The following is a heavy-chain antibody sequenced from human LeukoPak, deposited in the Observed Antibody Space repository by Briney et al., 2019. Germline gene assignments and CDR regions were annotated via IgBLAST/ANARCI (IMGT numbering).Heavy chain of an antibody. J-gene: IGHJ4*02. Sequence: GGSLRLSCAASGFTVSSNYMSWVRQAPGKGLEWVSAIYSGGSTYYADSVKGRFTISRDNSKNPLYLQMNSLRAEDTAVYYCARDGYDSSGFDYWGQGTLVTVSS. CDR2: IYSGGST. V-gene: IGHV3-66*02. CDR1: GFTVSSNY. CDR3: ARDGYDSSGFDY. D-gene: IGHD3-22*01.